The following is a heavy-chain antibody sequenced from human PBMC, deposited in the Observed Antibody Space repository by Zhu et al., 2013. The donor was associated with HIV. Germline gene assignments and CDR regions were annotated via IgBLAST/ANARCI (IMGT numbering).Heavy chain of an antibody. CDR2: IIPILGIA. J-gene: IGHJ4*02. V-gene: IGHV1-69*09. D-gene: IGHD6-6*01. Sequence: QVQLVQSGAEVKKPGSSVKVSCKASGGTFSSYAISWVRQAPGQELEWMGRIIPILGIANYAQKFQGRVTITADKSTSTAYMELSSLRSEDTAVYYCARGGYSSSSTQLDYWGQGTLVTVSS. CDR3: ARGGYSSSSTQLDY. CDR1: GGTFSSYA.